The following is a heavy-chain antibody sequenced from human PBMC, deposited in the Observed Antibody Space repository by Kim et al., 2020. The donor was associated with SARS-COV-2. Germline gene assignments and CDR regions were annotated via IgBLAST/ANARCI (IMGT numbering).Heavy chain of an antibody. CDR1: GSTLINAW. CDR3: TPPGKFGSYYFN. J-gene: IGHJ1*01. D-gene: IGHD1-26*01. V-gene: IGHV3-15*01. CDR2: IKKETDGGTI. Sequence: GGSLRLSCAASGSTLINAWMNWARQAPGKGLEWVGRIKKETDGGTIGYAATVKGRFTMSRDDTKNTLYLQTNSLKTEHTAAYYCTPPGKFGSYYFNWGQG.